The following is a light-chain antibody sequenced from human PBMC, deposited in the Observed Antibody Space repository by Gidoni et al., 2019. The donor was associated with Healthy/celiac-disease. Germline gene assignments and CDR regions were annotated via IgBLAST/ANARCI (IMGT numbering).Light chain of an antibody. CDR1: SSYVGGDNY. CDR3: SSYTSSSTPYV. V-gene: IGLV2-14*01. J-gene: IGLJ1*01. CDR2: EVS. Sequence: QSALTQPASVSGSPGQSITISCTGTSSYVGGDNYVTWDQQHPGKAPKLMISEVSNRPSGVSNRFCGSKSGNTASLTISGLQAEDEADYYCSSYTSSSTPYVFGTGTKVTVL.